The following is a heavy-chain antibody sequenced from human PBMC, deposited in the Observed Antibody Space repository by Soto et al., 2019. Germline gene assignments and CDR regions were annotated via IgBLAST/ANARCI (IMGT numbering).Heavy chain of an antibody. CDR1: GYTFTGYY. V-gene: IGHV1-2*02. CDR2: INPNSGGT. D-gene: IGHD5-12*01. CDR3: ARVGGYDFYAFDI. Sequence: QVQLVQSGAELKKPGASVKVSCKASGYTFTGYYMHWVRQAPGQGLEWMGWINPNSGGTNYAQKFQGRVTLTRDTSISTAYMELSRMRSDDTAVYYCARVGGYDFYAFDIWGQGKMVTVSS. J-gene: IGHJ3*02.